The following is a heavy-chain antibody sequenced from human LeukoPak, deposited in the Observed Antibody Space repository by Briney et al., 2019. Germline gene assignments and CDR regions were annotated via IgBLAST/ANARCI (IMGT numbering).Heavy chain of an antibody. CDR3: ARAHRGRQLVGDGFDY. CDR2: VSFDGSNK. CDR1: GFTFSNYG. Sequence: GGSLRLSCAASGFTFSNYGMHWVRQAPGKGLEWVAVVSFDGSNKYYADSVKGRFTISRDNSKNTVYLQLNSLGPEDTSIYYCARAHRGRQLVGDGFDYWGQGTLVTISS. J-gene: IGHJ4*02. V-gene: IGHV3-30*03. D-gene: IGHD6-13*01.